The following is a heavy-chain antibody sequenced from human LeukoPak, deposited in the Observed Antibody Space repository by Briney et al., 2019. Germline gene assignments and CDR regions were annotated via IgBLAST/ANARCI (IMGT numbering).Heavy chain of an antibody. CDR1: NDSITSYY. J-gene: IGHJ4*02. CDR2: IYTSGST. CDR3: ARDLVGAPDY. D-gene: IGHD1-26*01. V-gene: IGHV4-4*07. Sequence: PSETLSLTCTVSNDSITSYYWSWIRQPAGKGLEWIGRIYTSGSTNYNPSLKRRVTISVDTSKNQFSLKLTSVTAADTAVYYCARDLVGAPDYWGQGTLVTVSS.